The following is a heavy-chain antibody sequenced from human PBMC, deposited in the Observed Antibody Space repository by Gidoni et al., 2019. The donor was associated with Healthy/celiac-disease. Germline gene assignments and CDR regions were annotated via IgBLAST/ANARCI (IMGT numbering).Heavy chain of an antibody. CDR1: GGPISSGDYY. CDR2: IYYSGST. CDR3: ARGGGKDWFDP. J-gene: IGHJ5*02. V-gene: IGHV4-30-4*08. Sequence: QAQLQESGPRLLKPSQTLSLTCPVSGGPISSGDYYWSWIRQPPGKGLEWSGYIYYSGSTYYNPSLKSRVTISVDTSKNQFSLKLSSVTAADTAVYYCARGGGKDWFDPWGQGTLVTVSS. D-gene: IGHD1-26*01.